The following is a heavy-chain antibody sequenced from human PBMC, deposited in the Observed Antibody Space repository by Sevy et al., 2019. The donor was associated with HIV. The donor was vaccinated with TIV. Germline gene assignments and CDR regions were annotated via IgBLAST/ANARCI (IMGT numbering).Heavy chain of an antibody. V-gene: IGHV3-30*04. CDR3: ARGGGEEGTDY. CDR2: ISYDGSNK. J-gene: IGHJ4*02. D-gene: IGHD3-10*01. Sequence: GGSLRLSCAASGFTFSSYAMHWVRQAPGKGLGWVAVISYDGSNKYYAASVKGRFTISRDNSKNTLYLQMNSLRAEDTAVYYCARGGGEEGTDYWGQGTLVTVSS. CDR1: GFTFSSYA.